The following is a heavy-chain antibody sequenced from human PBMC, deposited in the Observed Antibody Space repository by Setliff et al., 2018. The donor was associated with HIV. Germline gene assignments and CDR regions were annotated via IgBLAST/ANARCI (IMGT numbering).Heavy chain of an antibody. CDR1: GDTFSSYA. V-gene: IGHV1-69*01. D-gene: IGHD4-17*01. Sequence: VKVSCKASGDTFSSYAISWVRQAPGQGLEWMGGIIPIFGATNYAHKFQGRVTITADESTSTAYMELSSLRSEDTAVYYCASGPFYGDYHPGLYYFDYWGQGTLVTVSS. CDR3: ASGPFYGDYHPGLYYFDY. CDR2: IIPIFGAT. J-gene: IGHJ4*02.